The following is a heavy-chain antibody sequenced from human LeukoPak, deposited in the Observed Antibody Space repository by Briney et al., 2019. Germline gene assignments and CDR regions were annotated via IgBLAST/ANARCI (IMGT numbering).Heavy chain of an antibody. CDR2: ISSSSSFM. CDR3: VRVDHSLGKTYFDY. D-gene: IGHD2-21*01. J-gene: IGHJ4*02. Sequence: GGSLRLSCAASGFTFSTYSLNWVRQAPGKGLEWVSSISSSSSFMYYADSVKGRFTISRDNAKNALYLQMNSLRVEDTAVYYCVRVDHSLGKTYFDYWGQGTLVTVSS. V-gene: IGHV3-21*01. CDR1: GFTFSTYS.